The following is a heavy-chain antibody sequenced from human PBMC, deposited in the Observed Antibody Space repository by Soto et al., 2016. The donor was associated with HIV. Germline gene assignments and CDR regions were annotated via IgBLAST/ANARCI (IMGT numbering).Heavy chain of an antibody. CDR1: GGSIRSGSYY. J-gene: IGHJ3*01. CDR2: IYYSGST. V-gene: IGHV4-31*03. CDR3: ARGRYGDLPLCLGMSFDX. Sequence: QVQLQESGPGLVKPSQTLPLTCTVSGGSIRSGSYYWSWIRQHPGKGLEWIGYIYYSGSTYYNPSLKSRITISVDTSKNQFSLKLNSVTAADTAIYYCARGRYGDLPLCLGMSFDXVGPGDKWSPSLQ. D-gene: IGHD4-17*01.